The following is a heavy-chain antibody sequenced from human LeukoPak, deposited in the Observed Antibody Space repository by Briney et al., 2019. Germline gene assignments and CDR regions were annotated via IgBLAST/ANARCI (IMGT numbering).Heavy chain of an antibody. V-gene: IGHV3-15*01. Sequence: SLRLSCVAPGFSFSYSWMSWVRQAPGKGLEWVGRIKSNSDGGTADYAAAVKARFIISRDDSKDTLYLQMNSLKTEDTGIYYCAQFNSRDAFGIWGQGTMVTVSS. CDR3: AQFNSRDAFGI. CDR1: GFSFSYSW. CDR2: IKSNSDGGTA. D-gene: IGHD2/OR15-2a*01. J-gene: IGHJ3*02.